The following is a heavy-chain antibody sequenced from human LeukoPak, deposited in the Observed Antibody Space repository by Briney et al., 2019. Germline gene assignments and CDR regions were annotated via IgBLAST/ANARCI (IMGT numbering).Heavy chain of an antibody. V-gene: IGHV3-43*02. CDR3: AKDHATVIDY. CDR2: ISGDGGST. D-gene: IGHD4-17*01. Sequence: GGSLRLSCAASGFTFDDYAMQWVRQAPGKGLEWVSLISGDGGSTYYADSVKGRFTISRDNSKNSLYLQMNSLRTEDTALYYWAKDHATVIDYWGQGTLVTVSS. CDR1: GFTFDDYA. J-gene: IGHJ4*02.